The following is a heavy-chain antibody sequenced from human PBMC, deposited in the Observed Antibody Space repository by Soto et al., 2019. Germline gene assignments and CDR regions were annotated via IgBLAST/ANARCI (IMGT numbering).Heavy chain of an antibody. CDR1: GGSISDGDYY. CDR3: ARLSKGVRSHGFVN. V-gene: IGHV4-39*01. D-gene: IGHD3-10*01. CDR2: MYYSGST. J-gene: IGHJ4*01. Sequence: PSETLSLTCTVSGGSISDGDYYWSWIRQPPGKGLEWIGSMYYSGSTYYNPSLKSRATIFVDTSKNQFSLKLSSVTAADTAVYYCARLSKGVRSHGFVNWGHGTRVTVPS.